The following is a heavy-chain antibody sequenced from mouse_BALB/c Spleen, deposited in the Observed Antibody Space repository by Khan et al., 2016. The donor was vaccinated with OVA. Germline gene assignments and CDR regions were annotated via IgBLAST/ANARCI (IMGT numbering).Heavy chain of an antibody. CDR3: ATLYGYPFAF. Sequence: VQLQQSGAELVKPGASVKLSCSASGFNIKDTYIHWMKQRPEQGLEWIGRIDPPNDDSKYGPKFQAKATLTADTSSNTAYLQLSSLTSEDPAVYYCATLYGYPFAFWGQGTLVSVSA. J-gene: IGHJ3*01. CDR2: IDPPNDDS. CDR1: GFNIKDTY. V-gene: IGHV14-3*02. D-gene: IGHD2-2*01.